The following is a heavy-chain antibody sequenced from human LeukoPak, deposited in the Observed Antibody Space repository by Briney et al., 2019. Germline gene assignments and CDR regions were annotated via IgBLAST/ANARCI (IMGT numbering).Heavy chain of an antibody. CDR3: AKDGSSGFFDY. J-gene: IGHJ4*02. D-gene: IGHD6-19*01. CDR1: GITFSSYG. Sequence: GGSLRLSCAASGITFSSYGMNWVRQAPGNGLEWVSSISSTGGTTYYADSVKGRFTISRDNSKNTLYLQMNSLRAEDTAVYYCAKDGSSGFFDYWGQGTLVTVSS. CDR2: ISSTGGTT. V-gene: IGHV3-23*01.